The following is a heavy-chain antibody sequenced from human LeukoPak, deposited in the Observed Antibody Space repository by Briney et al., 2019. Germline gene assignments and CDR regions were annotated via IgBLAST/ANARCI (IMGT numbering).Heavy chain of an antibody. CDR2: VSPPGGGT. V-gene: IGHV3-23*01. CDR3: ARDLAWGAFDY. J-gene: IGHJ4*02. CDR1: GFTFSNHS. Sequence: GGTLRLSCAASGFTFSNHSMNWVRQAPGKGLEWLSGVSPPGGGTYYADSVKGRFTISRDDSKNTLSLQMNSLRVEDTAVYHCARDLAWGAFDYWGQGTLVTVSS. D-gene: IGHD7-27*01.